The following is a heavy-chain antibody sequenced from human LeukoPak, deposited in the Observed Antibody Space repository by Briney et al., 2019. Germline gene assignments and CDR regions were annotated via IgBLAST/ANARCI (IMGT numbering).Heavy chain of an antibody. Sequence: SGPALVKPTQTLTLTCTFSGFSLSTSGMRVSWIRQPPGKALEWLARIDWDDDKFYSTSLKTRLTISKDTSKNQVVLAMTNLDPVDTATYYCARHGDSHAFDFWGHGTMDTVSS. V-gene: IGHV2-70*04. CDR2: IDWDDDK. D-gene: IGHD4-17*01. CDR3: ARHGDSHAFDF. CDR1: GFSLSTSGMR. J-gene: IGHJ3*01.